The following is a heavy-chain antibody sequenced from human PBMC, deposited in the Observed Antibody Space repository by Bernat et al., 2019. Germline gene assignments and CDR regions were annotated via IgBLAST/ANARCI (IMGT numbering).Heavy chain of an antibody. CDR1: GGSISSYY. CDR3: ARDGYSYGYGGYGMDV. Sequence: QVQLQESGPGLVKPSETLSLICTVSGGSISSYYWSWIRQPPGKGLEWIGYINYSGSTNYNPPLKSRVTISIDTSKNQISLKLSSVTAADTAVYYCARDGYSYGYGGYGMDVWGQGTTVTVSS. V-gene: IGHV4-59*01. CDR2: INYSGST. D-gene: IGHD5-18*01. J-gene: IGHJ6*02.